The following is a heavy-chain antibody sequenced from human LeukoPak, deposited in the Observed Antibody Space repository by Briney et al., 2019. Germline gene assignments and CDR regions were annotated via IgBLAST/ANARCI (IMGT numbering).Heavy chain of an antibody. CDR1: GFTFSSYG. V-gene: IGHV3-30*18. CDR3: AKGYDILTGYYGSIAQPFDY. D-gene: IGHD3-9*01. Sequence: PPGGSLRLSCAASGFTFSSYGMPWVRQAPGKGLEWVAVISYDGSNKYYADSVKGRFTISRDNSKNTLYLQMNSLRAEDTAVYYCAKGYDILTGYYGSIAQPFDYWGQGTLVTVSS. CDR2: ISYDGSNK. J-gene: IGHJ4*02.